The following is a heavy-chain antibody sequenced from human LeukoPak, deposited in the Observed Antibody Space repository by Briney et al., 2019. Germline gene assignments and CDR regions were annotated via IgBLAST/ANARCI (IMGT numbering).Heavy chain of an antibody. CDR3: ARVSVLLWFGESSDFDY. CDR2: INPNSGGT. Sequence: ASVKVSCKASGYTFTGYYMHWVRQAPGQGLEWMGWINPNSGGTSYARKFQGRVTMTRDTSISTAYMELSRLRSDDTAVYYCARVSVLLWFGESSDFDYWGQGTLVTVSS. CDR1: GYTFTGYY. D-gene: IGHD3-10*01. J-gene: IGHJ4*02. V-gene: IGHV1-2*02.